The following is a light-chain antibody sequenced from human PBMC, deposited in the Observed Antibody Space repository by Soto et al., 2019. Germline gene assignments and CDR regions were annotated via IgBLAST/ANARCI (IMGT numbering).Light chain of an antibody. CDR1: QSISNNY. CDR2: GSS. CDR3: QQYGSSPPYT. V-gene: IGKV3-20*01. Sequence: EVVLTQSPGTLSLSPGERATLSCRASQSISNNYFAWYQQKPGQAPSLLIFGSSDRATGIPDRFSGSWSGTDFTLTISRLEPEDFAVYYCQQYGSSPPYTFGQRTKLEIK. J-gene: IGKJ2*01.